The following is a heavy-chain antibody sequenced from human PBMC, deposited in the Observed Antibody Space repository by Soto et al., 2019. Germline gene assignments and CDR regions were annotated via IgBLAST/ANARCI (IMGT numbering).Heavy chain of an antibody. CDR3: ARTGASSGYSPFDY. V-gene: IGHV1-69*13. D-gene: IGHD3-22*01. CDR2: IIPIFGTA. CDR1: GGTFSSYA. J-gene: IGHJ4*02. Sequence: SVKVSCKASGGTFSSYAISWVRQAPGQGLEWMGGIIPIFGTANYAQKFQGRVTITADESASTAYMELSSLRSEDTAVYYCARTGASSGYSPFDYWGQGTLVTVSS.